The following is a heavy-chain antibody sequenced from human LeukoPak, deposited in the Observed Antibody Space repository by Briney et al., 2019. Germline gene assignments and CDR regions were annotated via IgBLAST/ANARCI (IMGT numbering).Heavy chain of an antibody. CDR3: ARLVAAIGY. CDR2: IKQDGSEK. J-gene: IGHJ4*02. Sequence: GGSLRLSCAASGFTFSNYWMHWVRQAPGKGLEWVANIKQDGSEKYYVDSVKGRFTISRDNAKNSLYLQMNSLRAEDTAVYYCARLVAAIGYWGQGTLVTVSS. CDR1: GFTFSNYW. V-gene: IGHV3-7*01. D-gene: IGHD2-15*01.